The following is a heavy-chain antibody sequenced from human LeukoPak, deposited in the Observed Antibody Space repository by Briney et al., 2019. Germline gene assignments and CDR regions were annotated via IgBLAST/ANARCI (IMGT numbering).Heavy chain of an antibody. J-gene: IGHJ4*02. CDR2: ISGSGGST. CDR1: GFIFSSYD. D-gene: IGHD6-13*01. V-gene: IGHV3-23*01. CDR3: ARLRSSWYGYFDY. Sequence: GGSLRLSCAASGFIFSSYDMSWVRQAPGKGLEWVSAISGSGGSTYYADSVKGRFTISRDNAKNSLYLQMNSLRAEDTAVYYCARLRSSWYGYFDYWGQGTLVTVSS.